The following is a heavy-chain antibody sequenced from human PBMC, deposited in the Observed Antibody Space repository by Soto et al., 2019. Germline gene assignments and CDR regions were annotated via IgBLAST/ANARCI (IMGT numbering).Heavy chain of an antibody. CDR1: RFTFSTYE. D-gene: IGHD5-12*01. CDR2: ISSSGSTV. V-gene: IGHV3-48*03. J-gene: IGHJ4*02. CDR3: VRYCSSTLCNGVATRTFDY. Sequence: WGSLRLSCAASRFTFSTYEMHWVRQAPGKGLELVSCISSSGSTVYYADSVKGRFTISRDNSRNSLYLQMNSLRDEDTALYYCVRYCSSTLCNGVATRTFDYWGQGTLVTVSS.